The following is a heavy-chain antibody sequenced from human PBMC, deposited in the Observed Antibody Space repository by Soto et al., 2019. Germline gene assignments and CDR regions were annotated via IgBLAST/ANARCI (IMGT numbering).Heavy chain of an antibody. V-gene: IGHV3-23*01. CDR2: ISGSGGST. D-gene: IGHD3-10*01. Sequence: GGSLRLSCAASGFTFSSYAMSWVRQAPGKGLEWVSAISGSGGSTYYADSVKGRFTISRDNSKNTLYLQMNSLRAEDTAVYYCAKDQLTMVRLVYYYYMDVWGKGTTVTVSS. J-gene: IGHJ6*03. CDR3: AKDQLTMVRLVYYYYMDV. CDR1: GFTFSSYA.